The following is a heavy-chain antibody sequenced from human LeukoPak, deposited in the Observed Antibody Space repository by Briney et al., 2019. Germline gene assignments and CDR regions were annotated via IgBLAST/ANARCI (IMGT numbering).Heavy chain of an antibody. CDR3: ARGSWYFDY. CDR1: GGSVSSGSYY. J-gene: IGHJ4*02. CDR2: MYYSGST. Sequence: SGTLSLTCTVSGGSVSSGSYYWSWIRQPPGKGLEWIGYMYYSGSTNYNPSLKSRVTISVDTSKNQFSLKLSSVTAADTAVYYCARGSWYFDYWGQGTLVTVSS. V-gene: IGHV4-61*01. D-gene: IGHD1-26*01.